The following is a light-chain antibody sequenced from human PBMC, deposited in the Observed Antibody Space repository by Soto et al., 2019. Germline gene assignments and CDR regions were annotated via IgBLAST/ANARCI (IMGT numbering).Light chain of an antibody. CDR1: SSDVGVYDY. CDR2: DVS. J-gene: IGLJ1*01. V-gene: IGLV2-14*03. Sequence: QSVLTQPASVSGPPGQSITVSCTGTSSDVGVYDYVSWYQQHPGKAPKLIIYDVSNRPSGVSDRFSGSKSGNTASLTISGLQTEDAADYYCSSYTSSITLFVFGSGTKVTVL. CDR3: SSYTSSITLFV.